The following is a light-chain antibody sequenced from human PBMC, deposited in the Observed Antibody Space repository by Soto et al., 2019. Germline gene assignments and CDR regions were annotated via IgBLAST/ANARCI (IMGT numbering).Light chain of an antibody. CDR2: TNN. J-gene: IGLJ3*02. V-gene: IGLV1-44*01. CDR1: SSNVGSNS. CDR3: AAWDDNLNGWV. Sequence: QAVLTQPPSASGTPGQRVTISCSGSSSNVGSNSVTWYQQLPGTAPKLLMDTNNQRPSGVPDRFSGSKSGTSASLAISGLQSEDEADYYCAAWDDNLNGWVFGGGTKLTVL.